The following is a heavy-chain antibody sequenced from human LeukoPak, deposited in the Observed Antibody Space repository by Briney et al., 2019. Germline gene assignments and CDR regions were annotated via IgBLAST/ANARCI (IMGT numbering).Heavy chain of an antibody. Sequence: GGSLRLSCAVSGFTLNTYAMHWVRQSPGKGLEWVATISYDGSQKYYADSLKGRITISRDNSRNTLYLQMNSLRGDDTGVYYCARDTDEWYNSPGDYWDQGTLVTVSS. CDR1: GFTLNTYA. D-gene: IGHD1-1*01. CDR3: ARDTDEWYNSPGDY. CDR2: ISYDGSQK. J-gene: IGHJ4*02. V-gene: IGHV3-30*04.